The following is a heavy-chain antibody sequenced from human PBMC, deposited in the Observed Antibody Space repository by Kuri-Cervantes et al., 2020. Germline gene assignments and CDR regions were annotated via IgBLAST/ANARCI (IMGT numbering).Heavy chain of an antibody. Sequence: ETLSLTCAASGFSLDDYAMSWVRQVPGKGLEWVSGINWDGGSIGYADSVKGRFTISRDNAKNSLYLQMNSLRAEDTAVYYCARDGLIPNYYDSSGYSLWSAFDIWGQGTMVTVSS. CDR1: GFSLDDYA. V-gene: IGHV3-20*04. J-gene: IGHJ3*02. CDR3: ARDGLIPNYYDSSGYSLWSAFDI. CDR2: INWDGGSI. D-gene: IGHD3-22*01.